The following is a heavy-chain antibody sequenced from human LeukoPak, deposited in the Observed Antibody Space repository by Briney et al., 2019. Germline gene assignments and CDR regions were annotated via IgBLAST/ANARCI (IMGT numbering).Heavy chain of an antibody. CDR1: GGSISSYY. Sequence: PSETLSLTCTVSGGSISSYYWSWIRQPPGKGLEWIGYIYYSGSTNYNPSLKSRVTISVDTSKNQFSLKLSSVTAADTAVYYCARVPITMVRGVSYYYGMDVWGKGTTVTVSS. CDR3: ARVPITMVRGVSYYYGMDV. CDR2: IYYSGST. J-gene: IGHJ6*04. D-gene: IGHD3-10*01. V-gene: IGHV4-59*01.